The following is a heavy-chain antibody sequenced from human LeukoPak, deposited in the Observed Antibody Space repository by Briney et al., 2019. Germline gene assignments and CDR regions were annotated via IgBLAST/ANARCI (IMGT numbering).Heavy chain of an antibody. CDR2: IFPDDSDT. Sequence: PGESLKISCKGSGYSFTSYWIGWVRQMSGKGLEWMGIIFPDDSDTRYSPSFQGQVTISVDKSINTAYLQWSSLKASDTAMYYRAAAVYGGSYLAGFDIWGQGTMVTVSS. V-gene: IGHV5-51*01. CDR1: GYSFTSYW. J-gene: IGHJ3*02. CDR3: AAAVYGGSYLAGFDI. D-gene: IGHD3-16*02.